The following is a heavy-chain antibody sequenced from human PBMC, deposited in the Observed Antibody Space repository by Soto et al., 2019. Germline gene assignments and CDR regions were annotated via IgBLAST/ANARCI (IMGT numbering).Heavy chain of an antibody. D-gene: IGHD3-3*01. CDR1: GYTFNTYG. V-gene: IGHV1-18*01. CDR2: ISAYDGKT. J-gene: IGHJ5*02. Sequence: ASVKVSCKTSGYTFNTYGINWVRQAPGQGLEVMGWISAYDGKTTYAEKFQGRVTLTTDTSTSTAYMELRSLRSDDTAIYYCARDPHEFWTSYWFDPWGQGNPVTVYS. CDR3: ARDPHEFWTSYWFDP.